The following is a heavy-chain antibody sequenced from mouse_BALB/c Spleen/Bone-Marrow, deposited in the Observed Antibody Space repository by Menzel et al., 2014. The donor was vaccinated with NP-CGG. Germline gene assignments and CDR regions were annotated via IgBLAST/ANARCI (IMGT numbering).Heavy chain of an antibody. CDR1: GYTFTDNW. V-gene: IGHV1-69*01. J-gene: IGHJ4*01. CDR2: IDTSDSYT. CDR3: ARGGHDFALDY. Sequence: QVQLQQPGAELRMPGASVKMSCKASGYTFTDNWIYWVKQRPGQGLEWIGAIDTSDSYTNYNQKFMGKASLTVDASSSTAYVQVSSLTSDDSAVYYCARGGHDFALDYWGQGTSVTVSS. D-gene: IGHD2-4*01.